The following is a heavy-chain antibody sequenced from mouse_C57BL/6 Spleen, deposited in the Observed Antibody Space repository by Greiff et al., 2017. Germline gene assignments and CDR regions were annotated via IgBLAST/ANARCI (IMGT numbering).Heavy chain of an antibody. J-gene: IGHJ2*01. D-gene: IGHD2-5*01. CDR2: ISSGSSTI. CDR3: ARMSNYAFFFDY. CDR1: GFTFSDYG. Sequence: VQLKESGGGLVKPGGSLKLSCAASGFTFSDYGMHWVRQAPEKGLEWVAYISSGSSTIYYADTVKGRFTISRDNAKNTLFLQMTSLRSEDTAMYYCARMSNYAFFFDYWGQGTTLTVSS. V-gene: IGHV5-17*01.